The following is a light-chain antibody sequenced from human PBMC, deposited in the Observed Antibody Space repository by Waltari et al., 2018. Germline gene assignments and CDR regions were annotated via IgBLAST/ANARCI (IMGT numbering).Light chain of an antibody. J-gene: IGKJ1*01. CDR3: QHYNNWPRT. V-gene: IGKV3-15*01. CDR2: GAS. CDR1: QNVNRN. Sequence: EIVMTQSPDTLSVSPGDRATLSCRASQNVNRNLAWYQKKRGQAPRFLISGASARAAGIPPRFSGGGSGTEFTLTISSLQSEDFAVYYCQHYNNWPRTFGQGTKVEIK.